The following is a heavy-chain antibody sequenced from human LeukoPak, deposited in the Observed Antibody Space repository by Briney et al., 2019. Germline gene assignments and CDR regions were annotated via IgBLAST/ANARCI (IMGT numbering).Heavy chain of an antibody. D-gene: IGHD3-22*01. CDR1: GGSFSGYY. CDR3: ARGPHTGVNYYDSSGYYY. J-gene: IGHJ4*02. CDR2: INHSGST. Sequence: PSETLSLTCAVYGGSFSGYYWSWIRQPPGKGLEWIGEINHSGSTNYNPSLKSRVTISVDTSKNQFPLKLSSVTAADTAVYYCARGPHTGVNYYDSSGYYYWGQGTLVTVSS. V-gene: IGHV4-34*01.